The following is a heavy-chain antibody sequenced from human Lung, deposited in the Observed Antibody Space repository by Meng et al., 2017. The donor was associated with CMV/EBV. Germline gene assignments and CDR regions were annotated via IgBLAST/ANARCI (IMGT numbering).Heavy chain of an antibody. J-gene: IGHJ4*02. CDR2: IRYDGSNK. CDR3: PKVGVGHCRSTSFDDY. D-gene: IGHD2-2*01. Sequence: GGSLRLXXAASGFTFSSYGMRWVRQAPGKGLEWVAFIRYDGSNKYYANSGKGGFTISRDDSKNTLYLQMSSMRAEEAAVYYCPKVGVGHCRSTSFDDYWGQGXLVTVSS. V-gene: IGHV3-30*02. CDR1: GFTFSSYG.